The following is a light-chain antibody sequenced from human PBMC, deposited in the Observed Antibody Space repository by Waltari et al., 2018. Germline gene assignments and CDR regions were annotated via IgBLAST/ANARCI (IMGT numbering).Light chain of an antibody. Sequence: EVVMTQSPATLSVSPGERATLSCRASQNVNSNVAWYQQKPGQAPRLLIYGASSTATGSPARCSGSGSGTEFTLTISSLQSEDFAVYYCHQDNNWPPYTFGQGTKLEIK. CDR3: HQDNNWPPYT. V-gene: IGKV3-15*01. J-gene: IGKJ2*01. CDR1: QNVNSN. CDR2: GAS.